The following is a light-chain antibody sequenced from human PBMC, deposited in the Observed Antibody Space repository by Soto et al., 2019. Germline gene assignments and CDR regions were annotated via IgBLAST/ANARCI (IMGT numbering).Light chain of an antibody. J-gene: IGKJ5*01. V-gene: IGKV1-39*01. Sequence: DIQMTQSPSSLSAFVGDRVTITCRASQNISIYLNWYHQKPGKAPKLLIYAASSLQSGVPSRFSGSGSVTDFTLTISSLQPEDFATYYCQQSYSVPPITFGQGTRLEIK. CDR1: QNISIY. CDR3: QQSYSVPPIT. CDR2: AAS.